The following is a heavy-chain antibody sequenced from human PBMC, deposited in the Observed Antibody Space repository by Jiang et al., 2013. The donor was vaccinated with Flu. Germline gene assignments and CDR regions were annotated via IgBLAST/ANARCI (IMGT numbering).Heavy chain of an antibody. Sequence: QLVESGGGLVQPGGSLRLSCAASGFTFSSFYMYWVRQTPEKGLEWVANIMPDGGATSYVDSVKGRFTISRDNAENSLYLQMNSLRVEDTAVYYCVRGSSDVRGVDCWGQGTLVTVSS. J-gene: IGHJ4*02. CDR3: VRGSSDVRGVDC. V-gene: IGHV3-7*01. CDR1: GFTFSSFY. D-gene: IGHD3-10*02. CDR2: IMPDGGAT.